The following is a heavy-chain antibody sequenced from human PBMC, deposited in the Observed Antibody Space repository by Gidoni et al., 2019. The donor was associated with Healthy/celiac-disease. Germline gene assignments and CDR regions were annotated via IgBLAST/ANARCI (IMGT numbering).Heavy chain of an antibody. J-gene: IGHJ4*02. CDR1: GYTFTSYD. CDR3: ARDRGLIGYCSSTSCHTPDY. D-gene: IGHD2-2*02. Sequence: QVQLVQSGAEVQKPGASVKVSCKASGYTFTSYDISWVRQAPGQGLEWMGWISAYNGNTNYAQKLQGRVTMTTDTSTSTAYMELRSLRSDDTAVYYCARDRGLIGYCSSTSCHTPDYWGQGTLVTVSS. CDR2: ISAYNGNT. V-gene: IGHV1-18*01.